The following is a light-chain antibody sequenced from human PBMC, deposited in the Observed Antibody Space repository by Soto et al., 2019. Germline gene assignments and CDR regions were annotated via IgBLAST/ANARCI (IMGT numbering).Light chain of an antibody. J-gene: IGKJ2*01. V-gene: IGKV3-20*01. CDR2: GAS. Sequence: EIVLTQSPGTLSLSTGERATLSCRGSQSVSSSYLAWYQQKPGQAPRLLIYGASSRATGIPDRFSGSGSGTDFTLTISRLEPEDFAVYYCQQYGSSPYTFGQGTKLEIK. CDR1: QSVSSSY. CDR3: QQYGSSPYT.